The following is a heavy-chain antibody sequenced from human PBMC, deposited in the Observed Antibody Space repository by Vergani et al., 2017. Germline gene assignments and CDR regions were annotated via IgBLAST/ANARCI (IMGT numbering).Heavy chain of an antibody. D-gene: IGHD6-6*01. J-gene: IGHJ4*02. CDR2: INHSGST. CDR3: ARGRWKYSSSSRRQNNYFDC. Sequence: QVQLQQWGAGLLKPSETLSLTCAVYGGSFSGYYWSWICQPPGKGLEWIGEINHSGSTNYNPSLKSRVTISVDTSKNQSSLKLSSVTAADTAVYYCARGRWKYSSSSRRQNNYFDCWGQGTLVTVSS. CDR1: GGSFSGYY. V-gene: IGHV4-34*01.